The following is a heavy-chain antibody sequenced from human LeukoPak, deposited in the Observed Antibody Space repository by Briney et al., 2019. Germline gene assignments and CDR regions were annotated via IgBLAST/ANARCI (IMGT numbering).Heavy chain of an antibody. CDR1: GGTFSSYA. CDR3: ARDSRDYYDSSGYLKYYYYYMDV. Sequence: KVSCKASGGTFSSYAISWVRQAPGQGLEWMGGIIPIFGTANYAQKFQGRVTITTDESTSTDYMQLSTLRSEDTAVYYCARDSRDYYDSSGYLKYYYYYMDVWGKGTTVTVSS. CDR2: IIPIFGTA. D-gene: IGHD3-22*01. V-gene: IGHV1-69*05. J-gene: IGHJ6*03.